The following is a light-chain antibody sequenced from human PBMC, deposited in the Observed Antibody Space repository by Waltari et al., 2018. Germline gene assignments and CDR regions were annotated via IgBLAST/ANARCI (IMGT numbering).Light chain of an antibody. Sequence: HSALTQPASVSGSPGQSITISCTGTSSDVGRYHLVSWYQQPPGKPPIIMSYEDIKRPSGASKRFAGAKAANTSCLTISGLQAEDEADYYCFSYAGSGMYVFGTGTKVTV. CDR3: FSYAGSGMYV. V-gene: IGLV2-23*01. CDR2: EDI. J-gene: IGLJ1*01. CDR1: SSDVGRYHL.